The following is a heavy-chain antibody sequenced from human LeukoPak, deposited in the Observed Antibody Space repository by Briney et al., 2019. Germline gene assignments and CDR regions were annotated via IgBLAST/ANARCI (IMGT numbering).Heavy chain of an antibody. CDR2: IYYSGST. V-gene: IGHV4-39*07. J-gene: IGHJ3*02. CDR1: GDSISSSSYY. D-gene: IGHD1-26*01. Sequence: SETLSLTCTVSGDSISSSSYYWGWIRQPPGKGLEWIGSIYYSGSTYYNPSLKSRVTISVDTSKNQFSLKLSSVTAADTAVYYCARDGGRNDAFDIWGQGTMVTVSS. CDR3: ARDGGRNDAFDI.